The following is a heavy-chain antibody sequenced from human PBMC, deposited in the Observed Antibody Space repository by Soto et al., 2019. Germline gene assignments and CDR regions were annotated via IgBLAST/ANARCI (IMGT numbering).Heavy chain of an antibody. CDR1: GFTFTSYA. CDR3: ARGTTLAIFDYGMDV. CDR2: ISNDGSNY. J-gene: IGHJ6*02. D-gene: IGHD3-3*01. Sequence: QVQLVESGGGVVQPGRSLRLSCAASGFTFTSYAMHWVRQAPGKGLEWVAVISNDGSNYYYADSVRGRFTISRDNTKNTLSLQRSSLRGEDSGVYYCARGTTLAIFDYGMDVWGQGTTVTVSS. V-gene: IGHV3-30-3*01.